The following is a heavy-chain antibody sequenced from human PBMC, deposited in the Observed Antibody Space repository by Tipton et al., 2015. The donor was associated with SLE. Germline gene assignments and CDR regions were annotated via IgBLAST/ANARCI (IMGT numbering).Heavy chain of an antibody. CDR2: INHSGST. D-gene: IGHD1-26*01. J-gene: IGHJ4*02. CDR3: ARDWEGRWELHLGIWVY. Sequence: TLSLTCTVSGGSISNYYWSWIRQPPGKGLEWIGEINHSGSTYYNSSLESRVTISVDTSKNHFSLKLNSVTAADTAVYYCARDWEGRWELHLGIWVYWGQGTLVTVSP. V-gene: IGHV4-34*01. CDR1: GGSISNYY.